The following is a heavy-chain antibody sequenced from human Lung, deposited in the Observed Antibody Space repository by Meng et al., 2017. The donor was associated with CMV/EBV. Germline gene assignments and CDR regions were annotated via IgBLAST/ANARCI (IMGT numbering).Heavy chain of an antibody. CDR3: ARGTAIVQYISSGLDI. D-gene: IGHD2-15*01. CDR1: GGTFTGYA. CDR2: IIPILGTV. V-gene: IGHV1-69*13. Sequence: SXXVSXKASGGTFTGYAVGWVRQAPGQGLEWMGGIIPILGTVNYAQNFQDRVTITADESTVTAYMELSSLRSEDTAVYYCARGTAIVQYISSGLDIWVQGTXVTVSS. J-gene: IGHJ3*02.